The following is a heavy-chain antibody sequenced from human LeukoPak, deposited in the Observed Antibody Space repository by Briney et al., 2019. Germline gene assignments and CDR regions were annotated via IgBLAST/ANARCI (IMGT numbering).Heavy chain of an antibody. D-gene: IGHD3-3*01. V-gene: IGHV4-34*01. CDR1: GGSFSGYN. Sequence: SETLSLTCAVYGGSFSGYNWSWIRQPPGKGLEWIGEINHSGSTNYNPSLKSRLTISVDTSKNQFSLKLSSVTAADTAVYYCASGMGFWSGYQNRDYYYYGMDVWGQGTTVTVSS. CDR2: INHSGST. CDR3: ASGMGFWSGYQNRDYYYYGMDV. J-gene: IGHJ6*02.